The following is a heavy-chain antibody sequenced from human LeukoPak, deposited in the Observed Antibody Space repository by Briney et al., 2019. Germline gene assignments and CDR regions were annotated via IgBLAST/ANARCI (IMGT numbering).Heavy chain of an antibody. CDR1: GYTFTSYD. Sequence: ASVKVSCKASGYTFTSYDINWVRQAPGQGLEWMGIINPSGGSTSYAQKFQGRVTMTRDMSTSTVYMELSSLRSEDTAVYYCARAKPRGYYSRDVFDIWGQGTMVTVSS. V-gene: IGHV1-46*01. CDR3: ARAKPRGYYSRDVFDI. D-gene: IGHD3-22*01. CDR2: INPSGGST. J-gene: IGHJ3*02.